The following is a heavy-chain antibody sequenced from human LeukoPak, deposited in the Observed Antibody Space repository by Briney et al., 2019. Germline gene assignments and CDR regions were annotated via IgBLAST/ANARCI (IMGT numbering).Heavy chain of an antibody. CDR2: ISTSSSTI. J-gene: IGHJ4*02. CDR3: ARAGGGAVAGAYYFDY. CDR1: GFTFNSYS. D-gene: IGHD6-19*01. V-gene: IGHV3-48*01. Sequence: GGSLRLSCAAPGFTFNSYSMNWVRQAPGKGLEWVSYISTSSSTIYYADSVKGRFTISRDNAKNSLYLQMNSLRAEDTAVYYCARAGGGAVAGAYYFDYWGQGTLVTVSS.